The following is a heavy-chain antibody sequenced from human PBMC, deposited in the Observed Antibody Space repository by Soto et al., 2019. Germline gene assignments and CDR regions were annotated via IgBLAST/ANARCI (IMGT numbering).Heavy chain of an antibody. Sequence: QVQLVQSGAEEKKPGASVKVSCKASGYTFTSYAMHWVRQAPGQRLEWMGWINAGNGNTKHSQKLQGRVTITTDTSASTDYMELSSLRSEDTAVYYCARDVAAADYWGQGTLVTVSS. V-gene: IGHV1-3*05. CDR3: ARDVAAADY. CDR1: GYTFTSYA. CDR2: INAGNGNT. J-gene: IGHJ4*02. D-gene: IGHD6-13*01.